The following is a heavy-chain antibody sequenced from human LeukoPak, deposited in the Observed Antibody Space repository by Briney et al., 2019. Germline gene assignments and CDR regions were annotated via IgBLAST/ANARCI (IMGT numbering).Heavy chain of an antibody. CDR1: GGSISSYY. CDR2: IYYSGNA. D-gene: IGHD4/OR15-4a*01. J-gene: IGHJ4*02. CDR3: AGGGTQLTFPV. V-gene: IGHV4-59*01. Sequence: PSETLSLTCTVSGGSISSYYWSWIRQPPGKGLEWIGYIYYSGNANYNPSLKSRVTISVDTSKNQFSLKLASVSAADTAVYYCAGGGTQLTFPVWGQGTLVTVSS.